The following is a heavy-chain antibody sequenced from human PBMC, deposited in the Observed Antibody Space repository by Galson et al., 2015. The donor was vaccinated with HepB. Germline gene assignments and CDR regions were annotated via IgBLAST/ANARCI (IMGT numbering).Heavy chain of an antibody. J-gene: IGHJ3*02. D-gene: IGHD3-3*01. Sequence: SVKVSCKASGGTFSSYAISWVRQAPGQGLEWMGGIIPIFGTANYAQKFQGRVTITADESTSTAYMELSSLRSEDTAVYYCARAPPTIFGERPGAFDIWGQGTMVTVSS. CDR2: IIPIFGTA. CDR1: GGTFSSYA. CDR3: ARAPPTIFGERPGAFDI. V-gene: IGHV1-69*13.